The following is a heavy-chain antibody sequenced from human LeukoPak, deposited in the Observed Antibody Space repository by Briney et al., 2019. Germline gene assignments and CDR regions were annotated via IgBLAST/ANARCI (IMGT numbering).Heavy chain of an antibody. CDR2: ICGSGTT. Sequence: GGSLRLSCAASGFTFSNYAMSWVRRTPGKGLEWVSSICGSGTTYYADSVKGRLTISRDNSKNTLYLQMNSLRAEDTAVYYCAKGRIQNAFDIWGQGTMVTVSS. CDR3: AKGRIQNAFDI. CDR1: GFTFSNYA. V-gene: IGHV3-23*01. J-gene: IGHJ3*02.